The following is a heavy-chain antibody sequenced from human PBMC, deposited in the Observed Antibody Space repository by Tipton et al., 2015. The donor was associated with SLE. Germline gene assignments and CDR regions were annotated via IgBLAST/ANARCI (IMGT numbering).Heavy chain of an antibody. V-gene: IGHV1-2*06. J-gene: IGHJ6*02. D-gene: IGHD3-22*01. CDR3: ARAYYYDTTGPLDV. Sequence: QSGAEVKKPGASVKVSCKASGYTFTGYYLHWVRQAPGQGLEWMGRINPNRGVTKYAQKFQGRVTMTRDTSISTAYMELGRLRSDDTAVYYCARAYYYDTTGPLDVWGQGTTVTVSS. CDR2: INPNRGVT. CDR1: GYTFTGYY.